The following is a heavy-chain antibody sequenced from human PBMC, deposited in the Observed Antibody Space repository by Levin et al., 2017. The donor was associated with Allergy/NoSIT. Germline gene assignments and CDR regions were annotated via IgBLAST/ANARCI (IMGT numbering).Heavy chain of an antibody. Sequence: GGSLRLSCAASGFTFSSYAMHWVRQAPGKGLEWVAVISYDGSNKYYADSVKGRFTISRDNSKNTLYLQMNSLRAEDTAVYYCARSRGVVVAVVDPWGQGTLVTVSS. CDR3: ARSRGVVVAVVDP. J-gene: IGHJ5*02. V-gene: IGHV3-30-3*01. D-gene: IGHD2-15*01. CDR1: GFTFSSYA. CDR2: ISYDGSNK.